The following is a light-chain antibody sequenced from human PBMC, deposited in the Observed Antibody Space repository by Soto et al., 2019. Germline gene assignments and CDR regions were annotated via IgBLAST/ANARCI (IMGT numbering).Light chain of an antibody. V-gene: IGKV3-15*01. J-gene: IGKJ4*01. CDR1: QSVSSN. CDR3: QQYHNWPPLT. CDR2: GAS. Sequence: EIVMTQSPATLSVSPGERATLSCRASQSVSSNLAWYQQKPGQAPRLLIYGASTRVTGIPARFSGSGSGTEFTLTISSLRSEDFAVYYCQQYHNWPPLTFGGGTKVEIK.